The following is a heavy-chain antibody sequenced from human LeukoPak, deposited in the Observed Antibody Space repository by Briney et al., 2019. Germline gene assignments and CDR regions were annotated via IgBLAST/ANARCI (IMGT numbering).Heavy chain of an antibody. CDR2: ISAYNGNT. CDR3: AMADYYDSSVPFDF. V-gene: IGHV1-18*01. CDR1: GYTFTSYG. D-gene: IGHD3-22*01. Sequence: ASVKVSCKACGYTFTSYGIRWVRQAPGQGLEWMGWISAYNGNTNYAQKLQGRVTMTTDTSTSTAYMELRSLRSDDTAVYYCAMADYYDSSVPFDFWGQGTLVTVSS. J-gene: IGHJ4*02.